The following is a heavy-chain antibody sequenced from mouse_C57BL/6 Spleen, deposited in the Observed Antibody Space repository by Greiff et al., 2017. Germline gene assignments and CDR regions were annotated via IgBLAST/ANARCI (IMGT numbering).Heavy chain of an antibody. CDR2: INPNNGGT. D-gene: IGHD2-4*01. Sequence: VQLKESGPELVKPGASVKMSCKASGYTFTDYNMHWVKQSHGKSLEWIGYINPNNGGTSYNQKFKGKATLTVNKSSSTAYMELRSLTSEDSAVYYCARGYYDYDAWFAYWGQGTLVTVSA. CDR3: ARGYYDYDAWFAY. CDR1: GYTFTDYN. J-gene: IGHJ3*01. V-gene: IGHV1-22*01.